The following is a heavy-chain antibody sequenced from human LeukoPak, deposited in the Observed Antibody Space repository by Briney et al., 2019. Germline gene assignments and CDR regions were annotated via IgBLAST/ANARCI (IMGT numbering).Heavy chain of an antibody. V-gene: IGHV4-4*02. CDR3: ARSGAITMRRKFSQL. Sequence: PSETLSLTCAVSSDSISSTYWWTWVRQPPGKGLEWIGEIYHSGSTNYNPSLKSRVTMSVDTSKNQFSLKVRSVTAADTAVYYCARSGAITMRRKFSQLWGQGTLVTVSS. CDR1: SDSISSTYW. D-gene: IGHD2-15*01. CDR2: IYHSGST. J-gene: IGHJ1*01.